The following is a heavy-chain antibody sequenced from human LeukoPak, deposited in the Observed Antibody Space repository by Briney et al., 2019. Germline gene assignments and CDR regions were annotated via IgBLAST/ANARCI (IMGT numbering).Heavy chain of an antibody. V-gene: IGHV4-39*01. J-gene: IGHJ3*02. CDR1: GGSINSNTYY. Sequence: SETLSLTCTVSGGSINSNTYYWGWVRQPPGKRLEWIGSIHYSGSPYYYNYRGSPFYNPSLKSRITISVDTSKNQFSLKLSSVIAADTAIYYCARNDSGGFDAFDIWGQGTMVIVSS. CDR3: ARNDSGGFDAFDI. D-gene: IGHD3-22*01. CDR2: IHYSGSPYYYNYRGSP.